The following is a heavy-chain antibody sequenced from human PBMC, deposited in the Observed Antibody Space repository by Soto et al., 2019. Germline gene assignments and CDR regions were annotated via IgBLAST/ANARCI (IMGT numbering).Heavy chain of an antibody. CDR1: GGSISSYY. Sequence: QVQLQESGPGLVKPSETLSLTCTVSGGSISSYYWNWIRQPAGKGLEWIGRIYTSGSTNYNPSLQSRVTMSVDTSKNQFSLKLSSVTAADTAVYYCAREGSYCSSTSCYTLNWFDPWGQGTLVTVSS. D-gene: IGHD2-2*01. CDR3: AREGSYCSSTSCYTLNWFDP. CDR2: IYTSGST. J-gene: IGHJ5*02. V-gene: IGHV4-4*07.